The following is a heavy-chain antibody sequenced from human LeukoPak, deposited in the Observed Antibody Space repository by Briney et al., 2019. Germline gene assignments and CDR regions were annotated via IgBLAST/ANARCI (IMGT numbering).Heavy chain of an antibody. D-gene: IGHD1-26*01. CDR3: ARSTSGSYLYYFDY. CDR1: GGSISSYY. J-gene: IGHJ4*02. V-gene: IGHV4-59*01. CDR2: IYYSGST. Sequence: SETLSLTCTVSGGSISSYYWSWIPQPPGKGLEWIGYIYYSGSTNYNPSLKSRVTISVDTSKNQFSLKLSSVTAADTAVYYCARSTSGSYLYYFDYWGQGTLVTVSS.